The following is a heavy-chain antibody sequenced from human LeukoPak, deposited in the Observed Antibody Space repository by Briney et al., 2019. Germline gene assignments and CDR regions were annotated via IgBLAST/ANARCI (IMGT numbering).Heavy chain of an antibody. V-gene: IGHV3-21*01. J-gene: IGHJ4*02. Sequence: GGSLRLSCAASGFTFSSYSMNWVRQAPGKGLEWVSSISSSSSYIYYADSVKGRFTISRDNAKNSLYLQMNSLRDEDTAVYYCARGYYDSSGYPGYWGQGTLVTVSS. CDR3: ARGYYDSSGYPGY. D-gene: IGHD3-22*01. CDR2: ISSSSSYI. CDR1: GFTFSSYS.